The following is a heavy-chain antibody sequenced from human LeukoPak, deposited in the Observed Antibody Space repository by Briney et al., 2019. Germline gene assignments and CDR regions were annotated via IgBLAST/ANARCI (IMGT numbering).Heavy chain of an antibody. J-gene: IGHJ4*02. V-gene: IGHV4-59*01. CDR2: IYYSGST. CDR1: GGSISSYY. CDR3: ARGTVSGSYYVGFDY. Sequence: SETLSLTCTVSGGSISSYYWSWIRQPPGKGLEWSGYIYYSGSTNYNPSLNSRVTLSVDTSKNQFSLKLRSVTAADTAVYYCARGTVSGSYYVGFDYWGQGTLVTVSS. D-gene: IGHD3-10*01.